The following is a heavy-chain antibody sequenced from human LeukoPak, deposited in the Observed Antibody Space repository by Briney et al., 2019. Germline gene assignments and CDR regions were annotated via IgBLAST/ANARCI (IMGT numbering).Heavy chain of an antibody. V-gene: IGHV3-64D*09. D-gene: IGHD6-13*01. CDR2: ISSNGGST. CDR1: GFTFSSYA. J-gene: IGHJ5*02. CDR3: VKDLAAAAAYNWFDP. Sequence: PGGSLRLSCSASGFTFSSYAMHWVRQAPGKGLEYVSAISSNGGSTYYADSVKGRFTISRDNSKNTLYLQMCSLRAEDTAVYYCVKDLAAAAAYNWFDPWGQGTLVTVSS.